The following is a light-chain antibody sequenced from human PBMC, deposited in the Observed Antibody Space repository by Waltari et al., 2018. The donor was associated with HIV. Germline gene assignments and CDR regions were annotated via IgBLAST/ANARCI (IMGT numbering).Light chain of an antibody. CDR1: QSLLHKKGKNY. Sequence: LLTQSPVSLAVPPRKSASISCKSSQSLLHKKGKNYLDLYVKKPGQTQQLLMYMDSNLAAGVPVRFSGSGSGTEFTLKISRVEAEDVGLYYCMQALHTPFMFGHGTRLEI. CDR3: MQALHTPFM. V-gene: IGKV2-28*01. CDR2: MDS. J-gene: IGKJ5*01.